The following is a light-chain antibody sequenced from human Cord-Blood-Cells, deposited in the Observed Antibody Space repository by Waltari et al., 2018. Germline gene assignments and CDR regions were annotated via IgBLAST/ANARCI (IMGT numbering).Light chain of an antibody. Sequence: QSALTQPASVSGSPGQSITISCTGTSSDVGGYNYVSWYQPHPGKAPKLMIYDVSNRPSGVSNRFSGSKSGNTASLTISGLQAEYEADYYCSSYTSSSTVVVFGGGTKLTVL. CDR2: DVS. V-gene: IGLV2-14*01. CDR1: SSDVGGYNY. CDR3: SSYTSSSTVVV. J-gene: IGLJ2*01.